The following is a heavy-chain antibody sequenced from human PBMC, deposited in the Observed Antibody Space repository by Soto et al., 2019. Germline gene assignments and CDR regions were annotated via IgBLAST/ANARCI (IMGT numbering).Heavy chain of an antibody. V-gene: IGHV4-34*01. Sequence: QVQLQQWGAGLLKPSETLSLTCAVYGGSFSGYYWSWIRQPPGKGLEWIGEINHSGSTNSNPSLKSRVTVSVDTSKNQFSLKLSSVTAADTAVYYCAREDSSGWYYFDYWGQGTLVTVSS. CDR1: GGSFSGYY. J-gene: IGHJ4*02. CDR3: AREDSSGWYYFDY. D-gene: IGHD6-19*01. CDR2: INHSGST.